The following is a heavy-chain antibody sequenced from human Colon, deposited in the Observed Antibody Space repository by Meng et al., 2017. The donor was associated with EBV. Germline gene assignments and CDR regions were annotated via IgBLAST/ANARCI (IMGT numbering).Heavy chain of an antibody. CDR2: IYHSGTT. D-gene: IGHD4-17*01. V-gene: IGHV4-4*02. Sequence: QVLLQESGPGLIKPSGTLSLTCAVSGDSISNNWWSWVRQPPGKGLEWIGEIYHSGTTNYNPSLRSRVTISVDKSKNQFSLQLTSVTAADTAVYYCARNGDYNPGLYWGQGTLVTVSS. J-gene: IGHJ4*02. CDR3: ARNGDYNPGLY. CDR1: GDSISNNW.